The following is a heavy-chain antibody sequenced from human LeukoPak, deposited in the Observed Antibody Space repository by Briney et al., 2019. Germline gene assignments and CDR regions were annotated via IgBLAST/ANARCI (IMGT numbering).Heavy chain of an antibody. J-gene: IGHJ4*02. D-gene: IGHD6-19*01. V-gene: IGHV3-23*01. CDR2: IDSSGDNT. CDR3: VREQWLIGYHFDS. Sequence: GGSLRLSCAGSGFTFSDFTMNWVRQAPGKGLEWVSAIDSSGDNTYYADPVKGRFTISRDNSKNTLYLQMNSLRAEDTAIYYCVREQWLIGYHFDSWGQGTLVTVSS. CDR1: GFTFSDFT.